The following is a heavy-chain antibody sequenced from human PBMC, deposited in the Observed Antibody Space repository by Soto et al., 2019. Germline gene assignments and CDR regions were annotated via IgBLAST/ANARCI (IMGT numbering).Heavy chain of an antibody. V-gene: IGHV1-69*02. D-gene: IGHD2-2*01. J-gene: IGHJ4*02. CDR3: ANDIIVRPGAKGLDY. CDR1: GGTFSSYT. Sequence: SVKVSCKASGGTFSSYTISWVRQAPGQGLEWMGRIIPILGIANYAQKFQGRVTITADTSTSTVYMELSSLRSEDTAVYYCANDIIVRPGAKGLDYWGQGALVTVSS. CDR2: IIPILGIA.